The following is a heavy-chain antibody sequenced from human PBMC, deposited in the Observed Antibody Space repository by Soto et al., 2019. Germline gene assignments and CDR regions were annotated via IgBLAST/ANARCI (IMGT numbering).Heavy chain of an antibody. V-gene: IGHV4-59*01. CDR1: GGSMNYYY. CDR2: VYYSGTT. Sequence: QVLLQESGPGLVQPSETLSLTCTVSGGSMNYYYWSWIRQSPGKGLEWIGYVYYSGTTYYNPSLQSRVTISIDTSQNQFSLKLRSVTAADSAIYYCARVGRSWRYFFDSWGRGTLVTVSS. D-gene: IGHD6-13*01. J-gene: IGHJ4*02. CDR3: ARVGRSWRYFFDS.